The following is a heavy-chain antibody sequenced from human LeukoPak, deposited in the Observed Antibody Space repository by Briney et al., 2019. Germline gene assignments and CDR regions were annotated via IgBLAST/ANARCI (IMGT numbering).Heavy chain of an antibody. CDR3: AREVPYDSSFYYQPFDY. CDR2: INPNSGGT. D-gene: IGHD3-22*01. J-gene: IGHJ4*02. Sequence: ASVKVSCMASGYTFTGYYMHWVRQAPGQGLEWMGWINPNSGGTNYAQKFQGRVTMTRDTSISTAYMELSRLRSDDTAVYYCAREVPYDSSFYYQPFDYWGQGTLVTVSS. V-gene: IGHV1-2*02. CDR1: GYTFTGYY.